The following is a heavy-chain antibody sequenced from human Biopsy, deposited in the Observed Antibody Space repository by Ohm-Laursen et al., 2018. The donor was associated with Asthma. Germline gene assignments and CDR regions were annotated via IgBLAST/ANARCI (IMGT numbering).Heavy chain of an antibody. CDR2: INAGNGNK. CDR3: ARTYYDFLTGQVNDAFAI. CDR1: AYTFINYA. Sequence: SEKVSYKTSAYTFINYAIHWARQAPGQRLEWMGWINAGNGNKKYSQKFQGRVTITRDTSTSTAYLDLSSLRSEDTAVYYSARTYYDFLTGQVNDAFAIWGRGTMVTVSS. J-gene: IGHJ3*02. V-gene: IGHV1-3*01. D-gene: IGHD3-9*01.